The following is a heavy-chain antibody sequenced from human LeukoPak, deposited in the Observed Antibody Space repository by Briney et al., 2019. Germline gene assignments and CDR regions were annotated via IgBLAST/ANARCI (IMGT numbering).Heavy chain of an antibody. D-gene: IGHD2-2*01. J-gene: IGHJ6*03. CDR3: AKRGNPAVGHHYLDV. Sequence: GGSLRLSCAASGFTFSSYDMSWVRQAPGKGLEWVSSITLSGGSTFYADSVKGRFTISRDNSKDTLYLQMNSLGAEDTAVYYCAKRGNPAVGHHYLDVWGEGTTVSVSS. CDR1: GFTFSSYD. CDR2: ITLSGGST. V-gene: IGHV3-23*01.